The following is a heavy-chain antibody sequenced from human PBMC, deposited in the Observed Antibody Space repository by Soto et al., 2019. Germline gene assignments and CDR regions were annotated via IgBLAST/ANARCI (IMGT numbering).Heavy chain of an antibody. D-gene: IGHD6-6*01. CDR1: GFTFSSYA. J-gene: IGHJ4*02. Sequence: GESLKISCAASGFTFSSYAMTWVRQAPGKGLEWVSVISGSGGSTYYADSVKGRFTISRDNSKNTLYLQMNSLRAEDTAVYYCAKSITARPFDYWGQGALVTVSS. CDR2: ISGSGGST. V-gene: IGHV3-23*01. CDR3: AKSITARPFDY.